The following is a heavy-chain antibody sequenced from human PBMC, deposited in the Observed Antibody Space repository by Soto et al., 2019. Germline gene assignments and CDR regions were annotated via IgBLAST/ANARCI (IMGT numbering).Heavy chain of an antibody. J-gene: IGHJ4*02. V-gene: IGHV4-39*01. Sequence: SETLSLTCTVSGASLHIGGYYWGWIRQPPGKGLEWIGSIHHSGSTYYNPSLKSRVTISVDTSKSQISLKLSSVTAADTAVFYCARHAWIGTYYFENWGQGTRVTVSS. D-gene: IGHD3-10*01. CDR1: GASLHIGGYY. CDR2: IHHSGST. CDR3: ARHAWIGTYYFEN.